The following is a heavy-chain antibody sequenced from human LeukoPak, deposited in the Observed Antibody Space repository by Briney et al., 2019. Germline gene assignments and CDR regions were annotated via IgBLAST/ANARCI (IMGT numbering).Heavy chain of an antibody. CDR2: INHSGST. CDR1: GGSISSYY. V-gene: IGHV4-34*09. J-gene: IGHJ4*02. CDR3: AREDTAMVSLFDY. D-gene: IGHD5-18*01. Sequence: SETLSLTYTVSGGSISSYYWSWIRQPPGKGLEWIGEINHSGSTNYNPSLKSRVTISVDTSKNRFSLKLSSVTAADTAVYYCAREDTAMVSLFDYWGQGTLVTVSS.